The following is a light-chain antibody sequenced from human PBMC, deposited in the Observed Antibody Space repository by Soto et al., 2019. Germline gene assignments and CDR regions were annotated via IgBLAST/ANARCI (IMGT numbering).Light chain of an antibody. CDR2: DAS. CDR3: QQSYSTPWT. J-gene: IGKJ1*01. V-gene: IGKV1-39*01. Sequence: DIQMTQSPSSLSASVGNRVTITCQASQDIATYLNWYQQKPGKAPNLLIYDASNLETGVPSRFSGGGSGTHFTLTISSLQPEDFATYYCQQSYSTPWTFGQGTKVDIK. CDR1: QDIATY.